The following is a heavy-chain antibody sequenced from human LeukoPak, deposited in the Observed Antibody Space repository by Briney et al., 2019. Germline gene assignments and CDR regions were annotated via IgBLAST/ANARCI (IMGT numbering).Heavy chain of an antibody. CDR3: ARTPADAGDDAFDI. CDR1: GGSISSYY. D-gene: IGHD2-8*01. V-gene: IGHV4-4*07. J-gene: IGHJ3*02. Sequence: SETLSLTCTVSGGSISSYYWSWIRQPAGKGLEWIGRIYTSGSTNYNPSLKSRVTMSVDTSKNQLSLKLSSVTAADTAVYYCARTPADAGDDAFDIWGQGTMVTVSS. CDR2: IYTSGST.